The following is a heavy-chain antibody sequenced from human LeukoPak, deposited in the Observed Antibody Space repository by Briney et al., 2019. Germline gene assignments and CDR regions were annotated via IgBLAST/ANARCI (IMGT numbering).Heavy chain of an antibody. CDR2: INPNSGGT. V-gene: IGHV1-2*02. D-gene: IGHD2-15*01. CDR3: ARAQYCSGGSCYSGFDY. J-gene: IGHJ4*02. CDR1: GYTFTGYY. Sequence: ASVKVSCKASGYTFTGYYMHWVRQAPGQGVEWMGWINPNSGGTKYEQTFQGRVTMTRDTPISTAYMELSRLRSDDTAVYYCARAQYCSGGSCYSGFDYWGQGTLVTVSS.